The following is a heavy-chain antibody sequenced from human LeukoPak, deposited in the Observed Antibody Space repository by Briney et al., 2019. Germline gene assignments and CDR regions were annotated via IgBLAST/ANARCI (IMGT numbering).Heavy chain of an antibody. CDR2: INPNSGGT. CDR1: GYTFTGYY. CDR3: ARVRVPYSSSCPDFDY. D-gene: IGHD6-13*01. V-gene: IGHV1-2*02. J-gene: IGHJ4*02. Sequence: GASVKVSCKASGYTFTGYYMHWVRQAPGQGLEWMGWINPNSGGTNYAQKFQGRVTMTRDMSISTAYMELSRLRSDDTAVYYCARVRVPYSSSCPDFDYWGQGTLVTVSS.